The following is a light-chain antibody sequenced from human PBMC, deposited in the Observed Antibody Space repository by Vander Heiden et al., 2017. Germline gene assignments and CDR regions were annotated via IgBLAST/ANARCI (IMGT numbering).Light chain of an antibody. CDR3: QVWDSGTDHVV. J-gene: IGLJ3*02. Sequence: SSVLTHAPSELVTQGKTASITCGGDDIGSKTVHWYQQQPGQVPALVVYDDRDRPSGIPERFSGSKSANTAILTISRAEAGDEAVYYCQVWDSGTDHVVFGGGTKLTVL. CDR2: DDR. V-gene: IGLV3-21*03. CDR1: DIGSKT.